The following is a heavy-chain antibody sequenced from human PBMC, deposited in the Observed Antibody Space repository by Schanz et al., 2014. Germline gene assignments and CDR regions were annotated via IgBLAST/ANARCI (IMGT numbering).Heavy chain of an antibody. D-gene: IGHD3-9*01. Sequence: EVQLLESGGGLAQPGGSLRLSCAASGFIFSAYTMNWVRQAPGKGLEWVSNISPTGSSTYYADSVKGRFTISRDNLKNTLYLQVNSLRAEDTAVYYCAKHVRSLTGNDYWGQGTLVTVSS. CDR3: AKHVRSLTGNDY. CDR1: GFIFSAYT. J-gene: IGHJ4*02. CDR2: ISPTGSST. V-gene: IGHV3-23*01.